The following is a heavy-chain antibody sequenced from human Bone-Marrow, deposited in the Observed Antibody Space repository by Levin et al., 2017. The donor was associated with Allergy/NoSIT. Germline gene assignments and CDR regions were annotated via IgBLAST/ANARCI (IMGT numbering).Heavy chain of an antibody. CDR1: GGSISSGSYY. D-gene: IGHD3-10*02. J-gene: IGHJ4*02. Sequence: SETLSLTCTVSGGSISSGSYYWNWIRQPAGKGLEWIGRIYTSGNTNYNPSLKSRVTISVDTSKNQFSLKLSSVTAADTAVYYGARDYVYWGQGTLVTVSS. V-gene: IGHV4-61*02. CDR3: ARDYVY. CDR2: IYTSGNT.